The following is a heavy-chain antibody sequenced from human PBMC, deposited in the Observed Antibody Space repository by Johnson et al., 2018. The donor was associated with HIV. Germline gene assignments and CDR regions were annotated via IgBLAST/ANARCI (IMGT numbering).Heavy chain of an antibody. CDR2: ISSSGSTI. V-gene: IGHV3-48*01. CDR3: ARDRRVAAITYAFDF. J-gene: IGHJ3*01. CDR1: GFTFSSFA. D-gene: IGHD6-13*01. Sequence: VQLVESGGGLVQPGRSLRLSCAASGFTFSSFAMHWIRQAPGKGLECVSYISSSGSTIYYADSVKGRFTISRDISKNTLYLQINGLSAEDTAVYYCARDRRVAAITYAFDFWGQGTMVTVSS.